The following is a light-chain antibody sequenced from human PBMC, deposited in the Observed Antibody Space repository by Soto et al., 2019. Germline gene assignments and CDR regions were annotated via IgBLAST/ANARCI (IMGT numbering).Light chain of an antibody. V-gene: IGKV3-15*01. Sequence: EIVLTQFPATLSVSPGERATLSCRASQSVSSNLAWYQQKPGQAPRLFIYDASTTATGVPARFTGSGSGTEFTLTISSLQSEDFAVYYCQQYNKWPPWTFGQGTKVDIK. CDR2: DAS. J-gene: IGKJ1*01. CDR1: QSVSSN. CDR3: QQYNKWPPWT.